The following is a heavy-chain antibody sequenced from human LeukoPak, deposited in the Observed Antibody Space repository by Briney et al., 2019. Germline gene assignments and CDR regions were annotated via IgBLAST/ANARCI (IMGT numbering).Heavy chain of an antibody. J-gene: IGHJ5*02. D-gene: IGHD2-8*01. CDR1: GGSISSSSYY. CDR2: IYYSGST. Sequence: SETLSLTCTVSGGSISSSSYYWGWIRQPPGKGLEWIGSIYYSGSTYYNPSLKSRVTISVDTSKNQFSLKLSSVTAADTAVYYCARFFNGFDPWGQGTLVTVSS. V-gene: IGHV4-39*07. CDR3: ARFFNGFDP.